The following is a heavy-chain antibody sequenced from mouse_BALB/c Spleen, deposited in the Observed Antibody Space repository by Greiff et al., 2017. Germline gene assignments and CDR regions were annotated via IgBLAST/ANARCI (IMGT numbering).Heavy chain of an antibody. CDR3: AVYYYGSSPDY. V-gene: IGHV1-54*03. CDR2: INPGSGGT. CDR1: GYAFTNYL. Sequence: QVQLQQSGAELVRPGTSVKVSCKASGYAFTNYLIEWVKQRPGQGLEWIGVINPGSGGTNYNEKFKGKATLTADKSSSTAYMQLSSLTSDDSAVYFCAVYYYGSSPDYWGQGTTLTVSA. D-gene: IGHD1-1*01. J-gene: IGHJ2*01.